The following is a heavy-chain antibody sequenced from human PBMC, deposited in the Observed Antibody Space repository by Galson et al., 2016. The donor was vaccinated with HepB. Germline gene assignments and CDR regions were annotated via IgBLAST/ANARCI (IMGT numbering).Heavy chain of an antibody. V-gene: IGHV3-43*01. D-gene: IGHD6-19*01. CDR1: GFTFRRYS. CDR3: AKEADTIYFEL. J-gene: IGHJ2*01. Sequence: SLRLSCAASGFTFRRYSMHWVRQAPGKGLEWVALIQGDGSNRYYAESVKGRFTISRDNRKNSLYLQINSQTNDDSALYYCAKEADTIYFELWGRGTLVTVSS. CDR2: IQGDGSNR.